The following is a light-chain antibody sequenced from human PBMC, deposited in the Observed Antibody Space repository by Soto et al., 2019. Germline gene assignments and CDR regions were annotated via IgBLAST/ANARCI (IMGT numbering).Light chain of an antibody. Sequence: QSVLTQPPSVSAAPGQKVTICCSGSSANIGGNSVSWYQQLPGTAPKLLIYDDNKRPSGIPDRFSGSKSGTSATLGITGFQTGDEADYYCGSWDSSLSAYVFGTAPKLTVL. J-gene: IGLJ1*01. CDR3: GSWDSSLSAYV. V-gene: IGLV1-51*01. CDR2: DDN. CDR1: SANIGGNS.